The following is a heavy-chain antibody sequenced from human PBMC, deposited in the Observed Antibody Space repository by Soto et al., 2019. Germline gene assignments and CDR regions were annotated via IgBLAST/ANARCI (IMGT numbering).Heavy chain of an antibody. V-gene: IGHV1-46*03. CDR1: GFTFTDYY. CDR2: LNAGNGYI. Sequence: QVQLVQSGAEVKEPGASLKLSCTTSGFTFTDYYIHWVRQAPGQGLEWMTTLNAGNGYIGYAPTLXXRXXVTADTSRRTVYMEIHSLRYEDTACYFCAKESPPAAKVFDDWRQGTLVTVSS. D-gene: IGHD2-2*01. J-gene: IGHJ4*02. CDR3: AKESPPAAKVFDD.